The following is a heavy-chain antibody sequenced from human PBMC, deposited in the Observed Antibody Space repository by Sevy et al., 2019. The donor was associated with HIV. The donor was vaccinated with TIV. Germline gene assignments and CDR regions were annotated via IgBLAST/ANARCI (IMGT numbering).Heavy chain of an antibody. CDR1: GDTFSSYA. CDR2: IIPIFGTA. Sequence: ASVKVSCKASGDTFSSYAISWVRQAPGQGLEWMGGIIPIFGTANYAQKFQGRVTITADESTSTAYMELSSLRSEDTAVYYCARSGSSSWPGAFDIWGQGTMVTVSS. CDR3: ARSGSSSWPGAFDI. V-gene: IGHV1-69*13. J-gene: IGHJ3*02. D-gene: IGHD6-13*01.